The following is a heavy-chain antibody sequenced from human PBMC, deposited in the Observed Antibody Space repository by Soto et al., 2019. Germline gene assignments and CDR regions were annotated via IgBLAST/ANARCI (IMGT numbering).Heavy chain of an antibody. V-gene: IGHV1-69*02. CDR1: GDTFNFYS. CDR3: ASSYGSGYRAFDY. CDR2: VNPVVSMS. J-gene: IGHJ4*02. Sequence: QVQLVQSGAEVKRPGSSVKVSCKASGDTFNFYSINWVRQAPGLGLEWMGRVNPVVSMSNYAHKFQGRVTMTASKSMSTAYMDLSSLRSEDTPSYYCASSYGSGYRAFDYWGQGALVTFSS. D-gene: IGHD3-10*01.